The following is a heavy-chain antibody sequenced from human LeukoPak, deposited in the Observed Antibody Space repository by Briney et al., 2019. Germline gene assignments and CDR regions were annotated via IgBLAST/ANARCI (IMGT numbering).Heavy chain of an antibody. D-gene: IGHD6-13*01. J-gene: IGHJ5*02. CDR3: ARLYIAAAGTGFDP. V-gene: IGHV4-59*08. Sequence: PSEALSLTCTVSGGSISSYYWSWIRQPPGKGLEWIGYIYYSGSTNYNPSLKCRVTISVDTSKNQFSLKLSSVTAADTAVYYCARLYIAAAGTGFDPWGQGALVTVSS. CDR1: GGSISSYY. CDR2: IYYSGST.